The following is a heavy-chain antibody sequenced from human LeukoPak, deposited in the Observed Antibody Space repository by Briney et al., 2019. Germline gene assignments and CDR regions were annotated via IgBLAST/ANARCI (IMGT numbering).Heavy chain of an antibody. D-gene: IGHD6-6*01. J-gene: IGHJ3*02. V-gene: IGHV4-4*09. Sequence: SETLSLTCTVSGGSISSYYWSWIRQPPGKGLEWIGYIYTSGSTNYNPSLKSRVTISVDTSKNQFSLKLSSVTAADTAVYYCARPEYSSSVGAFDIWGQGTMVTVSS. CDR1: GGSISSYY. CDR3: ARPEYSSSVGAFDI. CDR2: IYTSGST.